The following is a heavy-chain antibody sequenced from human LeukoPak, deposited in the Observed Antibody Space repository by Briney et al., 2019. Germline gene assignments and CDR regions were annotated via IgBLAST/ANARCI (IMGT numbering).Heavy chain of an antibody. V-gene: IGHV4-59*08. CDR3: ARHPYCSGGSCPLGYYYYMDV. Sequence: SETLSLTCTVSGGSISSYYWSWIRQPPGKGLEWIGYIYYSGSTNYNPSLKSRVTISVDTSKNQFSLKLSSVTAADTAVYYCARHPYCSGGSCPLGYYYYMDVWGKGTTVTISS. J-gene: IGHJ6*03. D-gene: IGHD2-15*01. CDR2: IYYSGST. CDR1: GGSISSYY.